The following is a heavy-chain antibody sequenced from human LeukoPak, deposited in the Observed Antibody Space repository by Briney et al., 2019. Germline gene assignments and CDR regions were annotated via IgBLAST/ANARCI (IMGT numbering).Heavy chain of an antibody. CDR2: MNPNSGNT. CDR1: GYTFTSYD. CDR3: ASVGRIAVAGTEGDY. J-gene: IGHJ4*02. Sequence: GASVKVSCKASGYTFTSYDINWVGQATGQGLEWMGWMNPNSGNTGYAQKFQGRVTMTRNTSISTAYMELSSLRSEDTAVYYCASVGRIAVAGTEGDYWGQGTLVTVSS. D-gene: IGHD6-19*01. V-gene: IGHV1-8*01.